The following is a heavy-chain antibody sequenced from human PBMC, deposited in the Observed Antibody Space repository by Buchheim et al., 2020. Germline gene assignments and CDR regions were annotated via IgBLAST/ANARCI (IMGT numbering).Heavy chain of an antibody. V-gene: IGHV3-30*04. D-gene: IGHD2-2*01. J-gene: IGHJ5*02. CDR1: GFTFSSYA. CDR3: AREYCSSTSCWFDP. Sequence: VQLVESGGGLVQPGGSLRLSCAASGFTFSSYAMHWVRQAPGKGLEWVAVISYDGSNKYYADSVKGRFTISRDNSKNTLYLQMNSLRAEDTAVYYCAREYCSSTSCWFDPWGQGTL. CDR2: ISYDGSNK.